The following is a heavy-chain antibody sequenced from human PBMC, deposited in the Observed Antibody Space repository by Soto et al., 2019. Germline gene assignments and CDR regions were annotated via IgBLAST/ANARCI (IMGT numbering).Heavy chain of an antibody. J-gene: IGHJ4*02. Sequence: GESLKISCKGSGYSFTSYWIGWVRQMPGKGLEWMGIIYPGDSDTRYSPSFQGQVTISADKSISTAYLQWSSLKASDTAMYYCARTADQPGIVDIVATAYFDYWGQGTLVTVSS. V-gene: IGHV5-51*01. CDR1: GYSFTSYW. CDR2: IYPGDSDT. CDR3: ARTADQPGIVDIVATAYFDY. D-gene: IGHD5-12*01.